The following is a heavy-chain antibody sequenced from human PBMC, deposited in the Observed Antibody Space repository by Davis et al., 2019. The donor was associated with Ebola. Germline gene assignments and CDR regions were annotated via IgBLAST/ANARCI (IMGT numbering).Heavy chain of an antibody. CDR1: GYTFNIYY. V-gene: IGHV1-46*02. D-gene: IGHD6-13*01. J-gene: IGHJ4*02. CDR3: ASPGIAAGAPRY. Sequence: AASVKVSCKASGYTFNIYYMYWVRQAPGQGLEWMGIINPSGGTTSYAQKFQGRVTMTRDTSMSTVYMELISLRSEDTAVYYCASPGIAAGAPRYWGQGTQVTVSS. CDR2: INPSGGTT.